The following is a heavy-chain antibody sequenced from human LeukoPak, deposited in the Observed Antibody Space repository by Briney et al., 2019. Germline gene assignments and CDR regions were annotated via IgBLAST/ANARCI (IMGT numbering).Heavy chain of an antibody. J-gene: IGHJ6*03. V-gene: IGHV1-69*13. CDR1: GGTFSSYA. D-gene: IGHD5-18*01. CDR2: IIPIFGTA. Sequence: SVKVSCKASGGTFSSYAISWVRQAPGQGLEWMGGIIPIFGTANYAQKFQGRVTITADESTSTAYMELSSLRSEDTAVYYCARSGDTASWGYYYYYYMDVWGKGTTVSVSS. CDR3: ARSGDTASWGYYYYYYMDV.